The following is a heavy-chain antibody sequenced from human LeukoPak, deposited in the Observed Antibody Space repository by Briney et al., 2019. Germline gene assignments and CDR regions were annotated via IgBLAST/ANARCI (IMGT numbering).Heavy chain of an antibody. CDR2: LDPEDGET. Sequence: ASVKVSRKVSGYTLTELSMHCGRHAPGKGLERMGGLDPEDGETIYAQKLQRRVTMSEDTSTDTAYMERSSLRAEDTAVYYWATGGSGPMDVWGQGTTVTVSS. D-gene: IGHD3-10*01. CDR3: ATGGSGPMDV. V-gene: IGHV1-24*01. J-gene: IGHJ6*02. CDR1: GYTLTELS.